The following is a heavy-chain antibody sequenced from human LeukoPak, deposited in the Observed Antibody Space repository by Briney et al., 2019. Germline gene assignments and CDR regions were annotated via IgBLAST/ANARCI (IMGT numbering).Heavy chain of an antibody. D-gene: IGHD1-26*01. J-gene: IGHJ4*02. V-gene: IGHV4-38-2*02. CDR2: IYHSGST. CDR1: GYSISSGYY. CDR3: ARGPHSGSYPAHFDY. Sequence: SETLSLTCTVSGYSISSGYYWGWIRQPPGKGLEWIGSIYHSGSTYYNPSLKSRVTISVDTSKNQFSLKLSSVTAADTAVYYCARGPHSGSYPAHFDYWGQGTLVTVSS.